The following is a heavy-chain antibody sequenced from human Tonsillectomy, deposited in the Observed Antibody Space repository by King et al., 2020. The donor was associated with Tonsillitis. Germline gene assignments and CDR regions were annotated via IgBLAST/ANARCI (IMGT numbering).Heavy chain of an antibody. CDR3: ARVVGRYSGYDYPY. D-gene: IGHD5-12*01. CDR1: GSIFSSYS. V-gene: IGHV3-48*04. J-gene: IGHJ4*02. CDR2: IISSSGAI. Sequence: VQLVESGGGLVQPGGSLRPSCAASGSIFSSYSMNWVRQPPGKGLEGISYIISSSGAIYYADSVRGRFTISRDDAKNSLYLQMNSLRAEDTAVYYCARVVGRYSGYDYPYWGQGTLVTVSS.